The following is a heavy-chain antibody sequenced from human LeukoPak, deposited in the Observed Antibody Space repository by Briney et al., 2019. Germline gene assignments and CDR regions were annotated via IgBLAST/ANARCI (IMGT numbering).Heavy chain of an antibody. CDR2: IYHSGST. J-gene: IGHJ4*02. CDR1: GGSISSGGYY. Sequence: PSETLSLTCTVSGGSISSGGYYWSWIRQPPGKGLEWIGYIYHSGSTYYNPSLKSRVTISVDRSKNQFSLKLSSVTAADTAVYYCARDLGFDGARSKGFDYWGQGTLVTVSS. D-gene: IGHD5-12*01. V-gene: IGHV4-30-2*01. CDR3: ARDLGFDGARSKGFDY.